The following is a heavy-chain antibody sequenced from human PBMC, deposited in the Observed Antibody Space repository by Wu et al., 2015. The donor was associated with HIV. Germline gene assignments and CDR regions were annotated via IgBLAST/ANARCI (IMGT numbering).Heavy chain of an antibody. J-gene: IGHJ4*02. CDR1: GYTFTELS. V-gene: IGHV1-24*01. CDR3: ATDRVGLEALILYY. CDR2: FDPEDDEK. Sequence: QVHLVQSGAEVKKPGASVKVSCKVSGYTFTELSIVWVRQAPGKGLEWMGSFDPEDDEKIYAQKFQGRVTMTEDTSADIAYMELRNLTSDDTAVYFCATDRVGLEALILYYWGLGTLVTVSS. D-gene: IGHD1-26*01.